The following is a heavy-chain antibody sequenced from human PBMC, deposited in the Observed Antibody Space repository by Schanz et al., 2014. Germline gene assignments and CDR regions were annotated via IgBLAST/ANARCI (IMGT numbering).Heavy chain of an antibody. V-gene: IGHV3-11*01. CDR1: GFIFNDYY. CDR3: ARDPYSASYFPSPPLYGLDV. D-gene: IGHD1-26*01. CDR2: ISRDGTTS. Sequence: PGGSLRLSCAASGFIFNDYYMNWIRQAPGKGLEWLSYISRDGTTSYYADSVKGRFTISRDNAKNSLYLEMTSLRGEDTAVYYCARDPYSASYFPSPPLYGLDVWGQGTTVTVSS. J-gene: IGHJ6*02.